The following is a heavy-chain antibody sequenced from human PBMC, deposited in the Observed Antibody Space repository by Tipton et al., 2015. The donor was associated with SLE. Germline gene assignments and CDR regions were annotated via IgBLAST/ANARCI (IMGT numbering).Heavy chain of an antibody. CDR2: IYHSGST. J-gene: IGHJ5*02. CDR3: ARLREGDYDFGRGYYRRWFDP. V-gene: IGHV4-4*02. D-gene: IGHD3-3*01. Sequence: TLSLTCAVSGGSISSSNWWSWVRQPPGKGLEWIGEIYHSGSTNYNPSLKSRVTISVDKSKNQFSRKLSSVTAADTAVYYCARLREGDYDFGRGYYRRWFDPWGQGTPVTVSS. CDR1: GGSISSSNW.